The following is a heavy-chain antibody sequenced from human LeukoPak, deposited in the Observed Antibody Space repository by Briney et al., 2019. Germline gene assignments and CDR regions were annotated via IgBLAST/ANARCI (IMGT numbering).Heavy chain of an antibody. CDR1: GFTFSSYA. J-gene: IGHJ5*02. CDR3: ARDREQQLVANWFDP. CDR2: ISYDGSNK. D-gene: IGHD6-13*01. V-gene: IGHV3-30-3*01. Sequence: GGSLRLSCAASGFTFSSYAMHWVRQAPGKGLEWVAVISYDGSNKYYADSVKGRFTISRDNSKNTLYLQINSLRAEDTAVYYCARDREQQLVANWFDPWGQGTLVTVSS.